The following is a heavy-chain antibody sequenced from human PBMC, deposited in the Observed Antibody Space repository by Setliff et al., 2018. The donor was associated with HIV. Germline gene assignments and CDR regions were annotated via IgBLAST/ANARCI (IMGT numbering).Heavy chain of an antibody. CDR1: GFTFNTYA. Sequence: GGSLRLSCAASGFTFNTYAMAWVRQAPGKGLEWVSVISIGGVNLCYADSVKGRFSVSRDDSKNTLYLQMNSLRAEDTAVYYCANYFRGSARYYFEYWGQGTPVTVSS. J-gene: IGHJ4*02. CDR2: ISIGGVNL. V-gene: IGHV3-23*03. CDR3: ANYFRGSARYYFEY. D-gene: IGHD3-16*02.